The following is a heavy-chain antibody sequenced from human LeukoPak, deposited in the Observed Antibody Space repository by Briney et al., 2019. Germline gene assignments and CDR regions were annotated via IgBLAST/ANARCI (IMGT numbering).Heavy chain of an antibody. CDR3: ARGGLGELLPGVSS. V-gene: IGHV3-30*19. CDR1: EFTFSTYG. J-gene: IGHJ4*02. D-gene: IGHD3-16*01. CDR2: ISYDGSNK. Sequence: PGGSLRLSCAASEFTFSTYGMHWVRQAPGKGLEWVAVISYDGSNKYYADSVKGRFTISRDNSKNTLYLQMNSLRAEDTAVYYCARGGLGELLPGVSSWGQGTLVTVSS.